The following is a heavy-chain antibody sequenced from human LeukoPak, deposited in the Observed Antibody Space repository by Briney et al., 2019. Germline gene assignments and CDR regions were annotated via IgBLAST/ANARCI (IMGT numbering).Heavy chain of an antibody. CDR1: GGSFSGYY. V-gene: IGHV4-34*01. Sequence: SETLSLTCAVYGGSFSGYYWSWIRQPPGKGLEWIGEINHGGSTNYNPSLKSRVTISVDTSKNQFSLKLSSVTAADTAVYYCARRPWNSDYYFDYWGQGTLVTVSS. CDR2: INHGGST. D-gene: IGHD1-7*01. CDR3: ARRPWNSDYYFDY. J-gene: IGHJ4*02.